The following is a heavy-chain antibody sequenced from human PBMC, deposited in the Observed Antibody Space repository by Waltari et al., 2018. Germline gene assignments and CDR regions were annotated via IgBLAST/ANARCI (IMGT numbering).Heavy chain of an antibody. Sequence: QVQLVQSGAEVKKPGSSVTVSCRTSGGTFSSYAILWVRQAPGEGLKWMGRIIPIISTTKYAQKFKDRVTITADESTSTAYIEMSSLRSEDTAVYYCARGPYTVTTEGFDYWGQGTLVTVSS. CDR1: GGTFSSYA. CDR3: ARGPYTVTTEGFDY. D-gene: IGHD4-17*01. J-gene: IGHJ4*02. CDR2: IIPIISTT. V-gene: IGHV1-69*11.